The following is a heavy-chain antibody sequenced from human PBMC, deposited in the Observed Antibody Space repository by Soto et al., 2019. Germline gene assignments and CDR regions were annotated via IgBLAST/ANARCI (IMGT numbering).Heavy chain of an antibody. CDR3: AREAEDTAMGDFDY. V-gene: IGHV3-33*01. CDR2: IWYDGSNK. CDR1: GFTFSSYG. J-gene: IGHJ4*02. Sequence: GGSLRLSCAASGFTFSSYGMHWVRQAPGKGLEWVAVIWYDGSNKYYADSVKGRFTISRDNSKNTLYLQMNSLRAEDTAVYYCAREAEDTAMGDFDYWGQGTLVTVSS. D-gene: IGHD5-18*01.